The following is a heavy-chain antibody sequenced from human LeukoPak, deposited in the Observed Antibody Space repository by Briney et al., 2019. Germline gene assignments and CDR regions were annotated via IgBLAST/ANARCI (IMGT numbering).Heavy chain of an antibody. CDR3: AKEGYYGSGSFPDS. Sequence: GGSLRLSCEASGFPFSSYGMHWVRRAPGKGLEWMTVISHDGSNKYYVDSVKGRFTISRDNSKSTLYLQMNSLRAEDTAVYYCAKEGYYGSGSFPDSWGQGTLVTVSS. V-gene: IGHV3-30*18. J-gene: IGHJ4*02. CDR1: GFPFSSYG. CDR2: ISHDGSNK. D-gene: IGHD3-10*01.